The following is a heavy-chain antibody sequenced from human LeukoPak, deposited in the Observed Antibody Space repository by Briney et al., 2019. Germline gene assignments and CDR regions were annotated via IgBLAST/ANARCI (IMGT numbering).Heavy chain of an antibody. Sequence: ASVKVSCKASRYTFTSYHMHWVRQAPGQGLEIMGIINPSGGSTSYAQKFQGRVTMTRDTSTSTVYMELSSLRSEDTDVYYCAKLAAAGTAHYYFDYWGQGTLVTVSS. J-gene: IGHJ4*02. D-gene: IGHD6-13*01. V-gene: IGHV1-46*01. CDR3: AKLAAAGTAHYYFDY. CDR1: RYTFTSYH. CDR2: INPSGGST.